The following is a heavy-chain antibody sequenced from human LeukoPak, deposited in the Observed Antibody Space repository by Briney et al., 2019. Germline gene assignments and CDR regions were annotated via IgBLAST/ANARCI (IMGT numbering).Heavy chain of an antibody. Sequence: GGSLRLSCAASGFTFSSYGMHWVRQAPGKGLEWVAFIRYDGSNKYYADSVKGRFTISRDNSKNTLYLQMNSLRAEDTAVYYCVTPASAFATQYYFDYWGQGTLVTVSS. D-gene: IGHD3-10*01. CDR2: IRYDGSNK. J-gene: IGHJ4*02. CDR3: VTPASAFATQYYFDY. CDR1: GFTFSSYG. V-gene: IGHV3-30*02.